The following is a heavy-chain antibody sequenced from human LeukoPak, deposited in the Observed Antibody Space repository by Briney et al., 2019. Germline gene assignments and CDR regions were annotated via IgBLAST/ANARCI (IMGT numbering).Heavy chain of an antibody. CDR1: GGTFSSYA. J-gene: IGHJ6*02. CDR2: INAGNGNT. Sequence: ASVKVSCKASGGTFSSYAISWVRQAPGQGLEWMGWINAGNGNTKYSQKFQGRVTITRDTSASTAYMELSSLRSEDTAVYYCAREHEQLVPLRLYYYYGMDVWGQGTTVTVSS. D-gene: IGHD6-13*01. CDR3: AREHEQLVPLRLYYYYGMDV. V-gene: IGHV1-3*01.